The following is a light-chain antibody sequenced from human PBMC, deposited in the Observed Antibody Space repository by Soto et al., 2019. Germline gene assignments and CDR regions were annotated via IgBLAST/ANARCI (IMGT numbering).Light chain of an antibody. CDR1: QSVSNNY. CDR2: GAS. CDR3: QQYGSSGT. Sequence: EIVLTQSPGTLSLSPGEGATLSCRASQSVSNNYLAWYQQKPGQAPRLLIYGASNRATGFPDRFSGSGSGTNFTLASSRLEPEDFAVYYCQQYGSSGTFGQGTKVDIK. J-gene: IGKJ1*01. V-gene: IGKV3-20*01.